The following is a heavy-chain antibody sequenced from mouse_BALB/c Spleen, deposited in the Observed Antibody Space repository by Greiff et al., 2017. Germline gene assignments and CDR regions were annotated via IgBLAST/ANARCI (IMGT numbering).Heavy chain of an antibody. J-gene: IGHJ4*01. CDR3: ARDGYYAMDY. V-gene: IGHV1-4*01. CDR1: GYTFTSYT. CDR2: INPSSGYT. D-gene: IGHD2-3*01. Sequence: QVQLQQSGAELARPGASVKMSCKASGYTFTSYTMHWVKQRPGQGLEWIGYINPSSGYTNYNQKFKDKATLTADKSSSTAYMQLSSLTSEDSAVYYSARDGYYAMDYWGEGTAVTVAS.